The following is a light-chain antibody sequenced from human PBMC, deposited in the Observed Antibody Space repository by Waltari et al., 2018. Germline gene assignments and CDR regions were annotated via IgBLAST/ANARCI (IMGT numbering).Light chain of an antibody. CDR1: NSDVGGYDH. CDR2: EVR. CDR3: SSYTSSNTV. V-gene: IGLV2-14*01. J-gene: IGLJ2*01. Sequence: QSALTQPASVSGSPGQSITISCTGTNSDVGGYDHVSWSQQHPGQAPKLMIYEVRNRPSGVSSRFSGSKSGNTASLTISGLQAEDEADYYCSSYTSSNTVFGGGTKLTVL.